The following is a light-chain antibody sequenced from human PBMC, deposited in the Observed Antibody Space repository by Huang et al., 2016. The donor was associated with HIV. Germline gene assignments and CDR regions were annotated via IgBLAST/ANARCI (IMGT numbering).Light chain of an antibody. Sequence: DIQMTQSPSSLSASIGDRVTLTCRASQSITSYLNWYQQKPGKAPKLLIYAASSLQSVVPSRFSGSGSGTDFTLTISSLQPEDFATYYCQQGYSPHTFGQGTKLEIK. CDR2: AAS. CDR3: QQGYSPHT. J-gene: IGKJ2*01. CDR1: QSITSY. V-gene: IGKV1-39*01.